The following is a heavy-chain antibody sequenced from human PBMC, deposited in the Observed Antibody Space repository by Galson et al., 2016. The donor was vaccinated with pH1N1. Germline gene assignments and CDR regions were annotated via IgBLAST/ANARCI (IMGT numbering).Heavy chain of an antibody. J-gene: IGHJ6*02. Sequence: CAISGDSVSSTNCAWDWIRQSPSRGLEWLGRTYYRSKWYNDYAVSVQSRITINPDTSKNQLSLHLNSVTPEATAVYYCARDRGSTLFHNYGMDVWGQGTTVIVSS. CDR1: GDSVSSTNCA. V-gene: IGHV6-1*01. CDR3: ARDRGSTLFHNYGMDV. CDR2: TYYRSKWYN. D-gene: IGHD3-10*01.